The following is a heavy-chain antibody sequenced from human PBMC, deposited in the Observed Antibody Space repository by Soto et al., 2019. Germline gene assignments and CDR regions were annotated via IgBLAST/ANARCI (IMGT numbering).Heavy chain of an antibody. Sequence: GGSLRLSCAASGFTLRSFTMNWVRQAPGKGLEWVSTISSNSAYIYYTDALRGRFTISRDNAKNSLHLQMNSLRAEDTAVYYCTRDASRDSSARGWFDPWGPGTLVTVSS. J-gene: IGHJ5*02. D-gene: IGHD6-13*01. V-gene: IGHV3-21*01. CDR3: TRDASRDSSARGWFDP. CDR1: GFTLRSFT. CDR2: ISSNSAYI.